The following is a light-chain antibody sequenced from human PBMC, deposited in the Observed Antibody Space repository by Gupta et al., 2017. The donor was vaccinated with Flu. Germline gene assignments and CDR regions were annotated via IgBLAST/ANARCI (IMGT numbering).Light chain of an antibody. CDR1: SSNIENNY. J-gene: IGLJ3*02. Sequence: KVTISCSGSSSNIENNYVSWYQQLPGTAPKLLIYDNSKRPSGIPERFSGSKSDTSATLGITGLQTGEEADYYCGTWDSSLSAWVFGGGTKLTVL. V-gene: IGLV1-51*01. CDR2: DNS. CDR3: GTWDSSLSAWV.